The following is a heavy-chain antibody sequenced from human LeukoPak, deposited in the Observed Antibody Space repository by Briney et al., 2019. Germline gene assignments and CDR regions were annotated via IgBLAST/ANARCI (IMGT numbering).Heavy chain of an antibody. CDR1: GGSISSYY. D-gene: IGHD6-19*01. CDR2: IYYTGST. Sequence: SEILSLTCSFSGGSISSYYWSWIRQSPGKGLEWIGYIYYTGSTSFNPSLKSRVTISVDTSKNQLSLKLSSLTAADTAVYYCARAKEGVAGFFDYWGQGTLVTVSS. J-gene: IGHJ4*02. V-gene: IGHV4-59*01. CDR3: ARAKEGVAGFFDY.